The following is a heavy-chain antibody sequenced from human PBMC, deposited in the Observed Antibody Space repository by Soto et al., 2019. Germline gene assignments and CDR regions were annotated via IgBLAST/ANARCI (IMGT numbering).Heavy chain of an antibody. D-gene: IGHD2-2*02. J-gene: IGHJ6*02. Sequence: GASLKISCKGSGYSFTSYWISWVRQMPGKDLEWMGRIDPSDSYTNYSPSFQGHVTISADKSISTAYLQWSSLKASDTAMYYCARGAAAIRNYGMEVWGQGTTVSVAS. CDR3: ARGAAAIRNYGMEV. CDR2: IDPSDSYT. V-gene: IGHV5-10-1*01. CDR1: GYSFTSYW.